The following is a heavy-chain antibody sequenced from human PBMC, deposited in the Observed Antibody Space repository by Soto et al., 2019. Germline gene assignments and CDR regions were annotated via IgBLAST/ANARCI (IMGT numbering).Heavy chain of an antibody. J-gene: IGHJ5*02. Sequence: GASVKVSCKASGYTFTSYYMHWVRQAPGQGLEWMGIINPSGGSTSYAQKFQGRVTMTRDTSTSTVYMELSSLRSEDTAVCYCARDGITMVRGVPPINWFDPWGQGTQVTVSS. V-gene: IGHV1-46*01. CDR3: ARDGITMVRGVPPINWFDP. CDR2: INPSGGST. D-gene: IGHD3-10*01. CDR1: GYTFTSYY.